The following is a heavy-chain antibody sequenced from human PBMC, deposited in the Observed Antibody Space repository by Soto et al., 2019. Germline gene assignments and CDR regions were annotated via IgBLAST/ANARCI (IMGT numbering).Heavy chain of an antibody. CDR1: GFTFSSYA. V-gene: IGHV3-23*01. J-gene: IGHJ4*02. D-gene: IGHD2-8*02. Sequence: GGSLRLSCAASGFTFSSYAMSWVRQAPGKGLEWVSVISGSGGSTYYADSLKGRFTISRNNTKNTLYLQMNSLRAEDTVVYYCAKLELLVVSHPFDYWGQGTPVTVSS. CDR3: AKLELLVVSHPFDY. CDR2: ISGSGGST.